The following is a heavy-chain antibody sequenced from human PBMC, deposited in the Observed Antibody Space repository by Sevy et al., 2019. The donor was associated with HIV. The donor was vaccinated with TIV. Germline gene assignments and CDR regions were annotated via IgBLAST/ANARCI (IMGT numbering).Heavy chain of an antibody. CDR3: GRDRRNYGGQYFDY. D-gene: IGHD4-17*01. J-gene: IGHJ4*02. CDR2: ISSGSSYT. CDR1: GFTLSDYY. Sequence: GGSLRLSCSPSGFTLSDYYMSWIRQAPGKGLEWVSYISSGSSYTNYADSVKGRFTISRDNAKNFLYLEMNNLRAEDTAVYYCGRDRRNYGGQYFDYWGQGTLVTVSS. V-gene: IGHV3-11*06.